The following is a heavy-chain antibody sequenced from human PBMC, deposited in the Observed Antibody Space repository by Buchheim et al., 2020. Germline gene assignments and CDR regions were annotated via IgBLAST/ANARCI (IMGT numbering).Heavy chain of an antibody. CDR2: IYSGGST. J-gene: IGHJ4*02. V-gene: IGHV3-66*01. CDR1: GFTVSSNY. CDR3: ARETYYYGSGSLGY. D-gene: IGHD3-10*01. Sequence: EVQLVESGGGLVQPGGSLRLSCAASGFTVSSNYMSWVRQAPGKGLEWVSVIYSGGSTYYADSAKGRFTISRDNSKNTLYLQMNSLRAEDTAVYYCARETYYYGSGSLGYWGQGTL.